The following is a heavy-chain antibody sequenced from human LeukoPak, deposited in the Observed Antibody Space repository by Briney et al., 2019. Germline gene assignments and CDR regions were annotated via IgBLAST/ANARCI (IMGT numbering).Heavy chain of an antibody. CDR3: AKDLWVKNWGSNYFDY. Sequence: GGSLRLSCAASGFTFDDYAMHWVRQAPGKGLEWVSGISWNSGSIGYADSVKGRFTISRDNAKNSLYLQMNSLRAEDTALYYCAKDLWVKNWGSNYFDYWGQGTLVTVSS. D-gene: IGHD7-27*01. CDR1: GFTFDDYA. CDR2: ISWNSGSI. V-gene: IGHV3-9*01. J-gene: IGHJ4*02.